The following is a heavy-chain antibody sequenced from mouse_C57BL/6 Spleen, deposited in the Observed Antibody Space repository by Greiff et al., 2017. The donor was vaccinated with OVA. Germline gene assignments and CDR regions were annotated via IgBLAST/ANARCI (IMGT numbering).Heavy chain of an antibody. Sequence: EVQLQQSGAELVKPGASVKLSCTASGFNIKDYYMHWVKQRTEQGLEWIGRIDPADGETKYDPKFQGKATITADTSSNTASLQLSSLTSEDTADYYGARDDCDGYYAMDYWGQGTSVTVSS. J-gene: IGHJ4*01. CDR2: IDPADGET. D-gene: IGHD2-4*01. CDR3: ARDDCDGYYAMDY. CDR1: GFNIKDYY. V-gene: IGHV14-2*01.